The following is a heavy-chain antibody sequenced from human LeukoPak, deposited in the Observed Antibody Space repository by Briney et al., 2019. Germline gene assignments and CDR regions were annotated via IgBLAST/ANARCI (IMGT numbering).Heavy chain of an antibody. V-gene: IGHV4-59*01. D-gene: IGHD5/OR15-5a*01. Sequence: SETLSLTCTVSGASLSNYYWTWIRQPPGKGLEWIGYIYNSGSTNYDPSLKSRVTISMDMSKNQFSLKLTSLTAADTAVYYCARGMELVSTPFDHWGQGTLVTVSS. J-gene: IGHJ4*02. CDR1: GASLSNYY. CDR3: ARGMELVSTPFDH. CDR2: IYNSGST.